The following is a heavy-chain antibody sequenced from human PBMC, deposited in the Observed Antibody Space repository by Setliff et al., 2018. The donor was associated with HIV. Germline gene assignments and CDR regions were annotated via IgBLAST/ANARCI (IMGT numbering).Heavy chain of an antibody. V-gene: IGHV5-51*01. Sequence: GESLKISCKGSGYSFTSLWIGWVRQIPGKGLEWMGVIFPDDSDTRVSPPFQGQVTISADKSISTAYLQWSSLKASDTALYYCTKDTGEMPTYYWGQGTLVTVSS. CDR2: IFPDDSDT. CDR1: GYSFTSLW. D-gene: IGHD7-27*01. CDR3: TKDTGEMPTYY. J-gene: IGHJ4*02.